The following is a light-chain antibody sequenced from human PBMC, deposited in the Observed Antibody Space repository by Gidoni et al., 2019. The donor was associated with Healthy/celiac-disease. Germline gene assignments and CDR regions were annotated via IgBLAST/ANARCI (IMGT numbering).Light chain of an antibody. CDR3: CSYAGSSTFVV. Sequence: PALTQHAPGPGSPGQSITISCTGTSSDVGSYNLGSWYQQHPGKAPKLMIYEGSKRPSGVSNRFSGSKSGNTASLTISGLQAEDEADYYCCSYAGSSTFVVFGGGTKLTVL. CDR2: EGS. V-gene: IGLV2-23*01. CDR1: SSDVGSYNL. J-gene: IGLJ2*01.